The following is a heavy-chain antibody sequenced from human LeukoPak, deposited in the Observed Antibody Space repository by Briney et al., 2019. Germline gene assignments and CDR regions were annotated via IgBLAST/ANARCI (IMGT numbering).Heavy chain of an antibody. V-gene: IGHV4-31*11. J-gene: IGHJ5*02. Sequence: SETLSLTCAVSGGSVSSGAYYWSWIRQHPGKGLGWIGYIYYSGSTYCNPSLKSRVTISVDTSENQFSLKLSSVTAADTAVYYCARTYPAGTTPPSNWFDPWGQGTLVTVSS. CDR2: IYYSGST. D-gene: IGHD3-10*01. CDR1: GGSVSSGAYY. CDR3: ARTYPAGTTPPSNWFDP.